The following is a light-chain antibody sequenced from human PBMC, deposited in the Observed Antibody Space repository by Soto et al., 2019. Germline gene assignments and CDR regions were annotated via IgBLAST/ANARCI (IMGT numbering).Light chain of an antibody. CDR1: QSVGTW. CDR2: GAS. V-gene: IGKV1-5*01. CDR3: QHYRRNTWS. J-gene: IGKJ1*01. Sequence: DIQMTQSPSTLSASVGGRVTITCRASQSVGTWVAWYQQKPGKAPKLLIYGASNLESGVPSRFSGSGSGTEFTLTITTLQPDHFATYFCQHYRRNTWSFGPGTKVDI.